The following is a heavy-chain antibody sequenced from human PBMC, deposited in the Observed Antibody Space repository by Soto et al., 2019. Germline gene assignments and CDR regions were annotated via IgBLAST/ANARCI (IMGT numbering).Heavy chain of an antibody. CDR2: IIPVFGTP. CDR1: GGTFRNHV. J-gene: IGHJ4*02. CDR3: ARDVEFRDGNISHLDF. D-gene: IGHD3-10*01. Sequence: QVHLLQSGAEVKKPGSSVKVSCKASGGTFRNHVFNWVRQAPGQGLEWMGGIIPVFGTPNYAQKFQGRFTITADESTSTVYMELSSLKSEDTAVYYCARDVEFRDGNISHLDFWGQGTLVTVSS. V-gene: IGHV1-69*01.